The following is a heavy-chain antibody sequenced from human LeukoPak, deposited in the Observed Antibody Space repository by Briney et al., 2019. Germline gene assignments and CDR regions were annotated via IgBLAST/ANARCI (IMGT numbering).Heavy chain of an antibody. J-gene: IGHJ5*02. V-gene: IGHV1-18*01. CDR1: GHTFTSYG. CDR3: ARDTYYYDSSGYYSWFDP. Sequence: ASVKVSCKASGHTFTSYGISWVRQAPGQGLEWMGWISAYNGNTNYAQKLQGRVTMTTDTSTSTAYMELRSLRSDDTAVYYCARDTYYYDSSGYYSWFDPWGQGTLVTVSS. D-gene: IGHD3-22*01. CDR2: ISAYNGNT.